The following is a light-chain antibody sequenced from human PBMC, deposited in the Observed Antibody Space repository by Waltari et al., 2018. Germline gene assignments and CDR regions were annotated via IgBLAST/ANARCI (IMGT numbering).Light chain of an antibody. CDR3: MQALQTPPYT. CDR1: QILLHSNGYNY. CDR2: LGS. Sequence: IAMTQSPLSLPVTPGEPASISCRSSQILLHSNGYNYLDWYLQRPGQSPQLLIYLGSNRASGVPDRFSGSGSGTDFTLKISRVEAEDVGVYYCMQALQTPPYTFGQGTKLEIK. J-gene: IGKJ2*01. V-gene: IGKV2-28*01.